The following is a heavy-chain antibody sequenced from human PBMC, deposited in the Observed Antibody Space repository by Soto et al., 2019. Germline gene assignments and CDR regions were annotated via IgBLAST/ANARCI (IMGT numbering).Heavy chain of an antibody. CDR2: MTSYGSRI. CDR3: TRDPHALDY. Sequence: PGGSLRLSYVASGFSFRSSWMSWVRQVPGKGLEWVSYMTSYGSRIYYVDSVKGRFTISRDNARYSLYLQMDSLRAEDTAVYYCTRDPHALDYWGQGTVVTVSS. CDR1: GFSFRSSW. D-gene: IGHD2-8*01. V-gene: IGHV3-48*01. J-gene: IGHJ4*01.